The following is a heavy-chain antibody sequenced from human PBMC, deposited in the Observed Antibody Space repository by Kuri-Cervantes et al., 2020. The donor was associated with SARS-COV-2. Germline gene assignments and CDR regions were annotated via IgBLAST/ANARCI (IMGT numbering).Heavy chain of an antibody. CDR2: IKSKTDGGTT. CDR3: MADLVVPAAIQYYYYGMDV. Sequence: ETLSLTCAASGFSLKRNYMNWVRQAPGKGLEWVGRIKSKTDGGTTDYAAPVKGRFTISRDDSKNTLYLQMNSLKTEDTAVYCCMADLVVPAAIQYYYYGMDVWGQGTTVTVSS. J-gene: IGHJ6*02. CDR1: GFSLKRNY. D-gene: IGHD2-2*02. V-gene: IGHV3-15*01.